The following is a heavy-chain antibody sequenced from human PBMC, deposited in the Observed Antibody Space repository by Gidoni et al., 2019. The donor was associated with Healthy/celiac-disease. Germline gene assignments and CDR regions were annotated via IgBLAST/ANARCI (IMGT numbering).Heavy chain of an antibody. J-gene: IGHJ6*02. CDR2: IIPIFGTA. Sequence: QVQLVQSGAGVKKPGSSVKVSCTASGGHSSSYAISWVRQAPGQGLEWVGGIIPIFGTANYAQKFQGRVTITADESTSTAYMELSSLRSEDTAVYYCARAGDILYYYYGMDVWGQGTTVTVSS. D-gene: IGHD3-9*01. CDR3: ARAGDILYYYYGMDV. CDR1: GGHSSSYA. V-gene: IGHV1-69*01.